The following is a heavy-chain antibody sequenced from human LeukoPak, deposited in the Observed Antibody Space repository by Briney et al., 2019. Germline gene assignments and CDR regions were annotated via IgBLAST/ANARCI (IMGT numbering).Heavy chain of an antibody. CDR3: AIVSAAGTGPDS. V-gene: IGHV4-61*01. CDR2: MSNSGHT. Sequence: SETLSLTCTGSGDSVSSGNYYWSWIRQPPGKGLEWIGFMSNSGHTDSTPSLKSRVTISVDTSKNQFSLKLNSVTAADTAVYYCAIVSAAGTGPDSWGQGTLVTVSS. CDR1: GDSVSSGNYY. J-gene: IGHJ4*02. D-gene: IGHD6-13*01.